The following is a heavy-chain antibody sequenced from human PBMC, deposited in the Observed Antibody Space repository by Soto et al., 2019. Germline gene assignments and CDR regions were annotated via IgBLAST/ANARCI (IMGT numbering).Heavy chain of an antibody. V-gene: IGHV2-26*01. D-gene: IGHD6-13*01. Sequence: QVTLKESGPVLVKPTETLTLTCTVSGFSLSNARMGVSWIRQPPGKALEWLAHIFSNAEKSHSTALKSRLTISKDTSKSQVVLTMTNMDPVDTATYYCARITSSWIGRELFLDYWGQGTLVTVSS. CDR1: GFSLSNARMG. J-gene: IGHJ4*02. CDR2: IFSNAEK. CDR3: ARITSSWIGRELFLDY.